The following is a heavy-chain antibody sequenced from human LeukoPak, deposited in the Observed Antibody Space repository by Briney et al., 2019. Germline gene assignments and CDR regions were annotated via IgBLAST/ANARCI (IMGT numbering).Heavy chain of an antibody. V-gene: IGHV4-39*07. Sequence: PSETLSLTCAVSGGSISSNSYYWGWIRQPPGKGLEWIGEINHSGSTNYNPSLKSRVTISVDTSKNQFSLKLSSVTAADTAVYYCARAGLPYYYYYMDVWGKGTTVTVSS. CDR3: ARAGLPYYYYYMDV. CDR2: INHSGST. D-gene: IGHD2-15*01. J-gene: IGHJ6*03. CDR1: GGSISSNSYY.